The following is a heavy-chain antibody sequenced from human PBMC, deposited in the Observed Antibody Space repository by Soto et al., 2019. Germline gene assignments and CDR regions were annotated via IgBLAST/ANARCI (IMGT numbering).Heavy chain of an antibody. J-gene: IGHJ5*01. V-gene: IGHV4-39*01. Sequence: SETLSLTCTVSGVSIHNSHSFWGWIRQPPGKGLEFIGTVYYSGGANYNSSLKSRVTMSVDTANNQVSLRMRSLTAADTAVYYCGRVVEGATRHTDLDSWGQGTLVTVSS. CDR1: GVSIHNSHSF. D-gene: IGHD2-21*01. CDR2: VYYSGGA. CDR3: GRVVEGATRHTDLDS.